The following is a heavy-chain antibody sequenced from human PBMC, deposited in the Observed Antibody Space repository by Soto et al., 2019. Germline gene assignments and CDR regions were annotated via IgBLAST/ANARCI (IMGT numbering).Heavy chain of an antibody. V-gene: IGHV3-30*18. J-gene: IGHJ4*02. D-gene: IGHD3-22*01. Sequence: GGSLRLSCAASGFTFSSYGMHWVRQAPGKGLEWVAVISYDGSNKYYADSVKGRFTISRDNSKNTLYLQMNSLRAEDTAVYYCAKDPEEYYYDSSPGYWGQGTLVTVSS. CDR2: ISYDGSNK. CDR3: AKDPEEYYYDSSPGY. CDR1: GFTFSSYG.